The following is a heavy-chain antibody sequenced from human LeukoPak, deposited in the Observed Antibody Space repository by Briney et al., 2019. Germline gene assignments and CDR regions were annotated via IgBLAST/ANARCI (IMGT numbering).Heavy chain of an antibody. Sequence: GESLKISCKGSGYSFTSYWIGWVRQMPGKGLEWMGIIYPSNSDARYSPSFRGQVTISADKSISTAYLQWSSLKASDTAMYYCARQDGSGTYHFDHWGQGTLVSVSS. CDR2: IYPSNSDA. CDR3: ARQDGSGTYHFDH. D-gene: IGHD3-10*01. J-gene: IGHJ4*02. V-gene: IGHV5-51*01. CDR1: GYSFTSYW.